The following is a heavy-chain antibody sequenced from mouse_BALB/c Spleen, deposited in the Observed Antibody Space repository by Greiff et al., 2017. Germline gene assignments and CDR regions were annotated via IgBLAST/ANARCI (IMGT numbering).Heavy chain of an antibody. CDR1: GFSLTGYG. J-gene: IGHJ4*01. D-gene: IGHD2-14*01. V-gene: IGHV2-6-7*01. CDR2: IWGDGST. Sequence: VKLVESGPGLVAPSQSLSITCTVSGFSLTGYGVNWVRQPPGKGLEWLGMIWGDGSTDYNSALKSRLSISKDNSKSQVFLKMNSLQTDDTARYYCARAYYRSSYAMDYWRQGTSVTVSS. CDR3: ARAYYRSSYAMDY.